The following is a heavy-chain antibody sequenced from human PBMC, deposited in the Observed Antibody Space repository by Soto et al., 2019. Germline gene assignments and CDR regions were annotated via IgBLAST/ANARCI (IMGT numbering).Heavy chain of an antibody. CDR1: GFTLSDHH. V-gene: IGHV3-72*01. CDR2: ARRKADRYTT. J-gene: IGHJ4*02. Sequence: EVPVVESGGGLVQPGGSLRLSCAASGFTLSDHHIDWVRQAPGKGLEWLGRARRKADRYTTEYAASVRGRFTFSRDISRNSLYLQMNSLESEDTALYYCAADIVGTGSYWGQGTLVTVSS. D-gene: IGHD5-12*01. CDR3: AADIVGTGSY.